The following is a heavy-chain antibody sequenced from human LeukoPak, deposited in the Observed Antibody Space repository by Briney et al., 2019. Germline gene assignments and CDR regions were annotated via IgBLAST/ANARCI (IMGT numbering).Heavy chain of an antibody. V-gene: IGHV3-21*01. J-gene: IGHJ4*02. CDR3: ARLNQGFDY. Sequence: GGSLRLSCVGSGFSFSSYGMNWVRQAPGKGLEWVSSISSSSSYIYYADSVKGRFTISRDNAKNSLYLQMNSLRAEDTAVYYCARLNQGFDYWGQGTLVTVSS. CDR1: GFSFSSYG. CDR2: ISSSSSYI.